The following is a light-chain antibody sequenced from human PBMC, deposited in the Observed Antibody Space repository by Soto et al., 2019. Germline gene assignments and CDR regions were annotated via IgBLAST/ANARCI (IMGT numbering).Light chain of an antibody. CDR2: GAS. Sequence: EILMTQSPATLSVSPGERAILSCRASQNIGTNLVWYQQKPGQAPRLLLYGASTRATGVPARFSGSGSGTDFTLTISSLQPEDVATYYGQRTYNAPPTFGGGTKVGSN. CDR3: QRTYNAPPT. CDR1: QNIGTN. V-gene: IGKV3-15*01. J-gene: IGKJ4*01.